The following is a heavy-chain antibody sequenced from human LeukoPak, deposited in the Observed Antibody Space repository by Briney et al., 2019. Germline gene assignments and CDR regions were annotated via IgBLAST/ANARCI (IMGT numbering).Heavy chain of an antibody. D-gene: IGHD2-2*01. J-gene: IGHJ4*01. Sequence: PGGSLRLSCAASGFTFSSYEMNWVCQAPGKGLEWVSYISSSGSTIYYADSVKGRFTISRDNAKNSLYLQMNSLRAEDTAVYYCARRYCSSTSCLFDYWGHGTLVTVSS. CDR2: ISSSGSTI. V-gene: IGHV3-48*03. CDR3: ARRYCSSTSCLFDY. CDR1: GFTFSSYE.